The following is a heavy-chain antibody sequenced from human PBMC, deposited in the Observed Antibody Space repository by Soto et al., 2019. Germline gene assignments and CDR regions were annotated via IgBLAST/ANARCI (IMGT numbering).Heavy chain of an antibody. CDR1: GGTFSSSD. D-gene: IGHD2-15*01. Sequence: SVKVSCKASGGTFSSSDINCVRQAPGQGLEWMGGIIPIFGTTNYAQKFQGRVTITADESTSTAYMELSSLRSDDTAVYYCERIISGGHFDFWGQGTLVTVSS. CDR3: ERIISGGHFDF. CDR2: IIPIFGTT. J-gene: IGHJ4*02. V-gene: IGHV1-69*13.